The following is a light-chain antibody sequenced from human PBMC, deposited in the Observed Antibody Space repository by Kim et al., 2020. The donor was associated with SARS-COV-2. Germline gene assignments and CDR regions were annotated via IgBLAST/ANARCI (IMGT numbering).Light chain of an antibody. V-gene: IGLV1-51*01. Sequence: GQTVSISCSGTTSNIGNNYVSWYQQLPRTAPQLLIFDDFKRPSGIPDRFSGSKSGTSATLAITGLQTGDEATYHCGTWDSSLSDVVFGGGTQLTVL. CDR2: DDF. CDR3: GTWDSSLSDVV. J-gene: IGLJ2*01. CDR1: TSNIGNNY.